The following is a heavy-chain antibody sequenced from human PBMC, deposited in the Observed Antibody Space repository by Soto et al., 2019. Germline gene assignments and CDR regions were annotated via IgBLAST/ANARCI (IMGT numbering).Heavy chain of an antibody. CDR2: INPNSGGT. CDR3: ASSLYSGYDFFAFDI. CDR1: GYTFTGYY. Sequence: ASVKVSCKASGYTFTGYYMHWVRQAPGQGLEWMGWINPNSGGTNYAQKFQGRVTMTRDTSISTAYMELSRLRSDDTAVYYCASSLYSGYDFFAFDIWGQGTMVTVSS. D-gene: IGHD5-12*01. J-gene: IGHJ3*02. V-gene: IGHV1-2*02.